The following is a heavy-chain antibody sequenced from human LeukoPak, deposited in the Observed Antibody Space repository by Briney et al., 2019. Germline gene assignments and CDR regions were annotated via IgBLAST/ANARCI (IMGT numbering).Heavy chain of an antibody. CDR3: ARAGGVWLEFDY. Sequence: SETLSLTCTVSGVSISSGGYYWSWIRQHPGKGLEWIGYIFYSGSTYYNPSLKSRVTISVDTSKNQFSLKLSSVTAEDTAVYYCARAGGVWLEFDYWGQGTLVTISS. J-gene: IGHJ4*02. CDR1: GVSISSGGYY. D-gene: IGHD2-8*02. CDR2: IFYSGST. V-gene: IGHV4-31*03.